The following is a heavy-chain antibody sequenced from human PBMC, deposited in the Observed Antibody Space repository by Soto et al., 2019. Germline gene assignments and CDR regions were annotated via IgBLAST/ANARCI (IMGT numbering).Heavy chain of an antibody. J-gene: IGHJ4*02. Sequence: SVKVSCKASGGTFSSYAISWVRQAPGQGLEWMGGIIPIFGTANYAQKFQGRVTITADESTSTAYMELSSLRSEDTAVYYCARGRDDYGDSSYDYWGQGTLVTVSS. D-gene: IGHD4-17*01. CDR2: IIPIFGTA. CDR1: GGTFSSYA. V-gene: IGHV1-69*13. CDR3: ARGRDDYGDSSYDY.